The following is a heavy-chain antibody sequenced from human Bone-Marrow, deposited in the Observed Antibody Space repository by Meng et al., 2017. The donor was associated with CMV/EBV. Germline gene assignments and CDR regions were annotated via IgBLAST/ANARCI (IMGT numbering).Heavy chain of an antibody. CDR2: INPNSGGT. J-gene: IGHJ4*02. D-gene: IGHD3-10*01. V-gene: IGHV1-2*02. Sequence: ASVKVSCKASGYTFTHRYLHWVRQAPGQGLEWMGWINPNSGGTNYAQKFQGRVTMTRDTSISTAYMELSRLRSDDTAVYYCARDSITMVRGVSAEDYWGQGTLVTVSS. CDR3: ARDSITMVRGVSAEDY. CDR1: GYTFTHRY.